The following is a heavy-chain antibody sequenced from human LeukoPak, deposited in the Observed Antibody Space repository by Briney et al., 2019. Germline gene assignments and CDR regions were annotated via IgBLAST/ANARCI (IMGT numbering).Heavy chain of an antibody. CDR1: GGTFSSYA. CDR2: IIPIFGAA. CDR3: ARCHDSSGYCLDS. Sequence: GASVKVSCKASGGTFSSYAISWVRQAPGQGLEWMGGIIPIFGAANYAQNFQGRVTITADKSTSTAYMELSSLRFEDTAVYYCARCHDSSGYCLDSWGQGTLVTVSS. V-gene: IGHV1-69*06. J-gene: IGHJ4*02. D-gene: IGHD3-22*01.